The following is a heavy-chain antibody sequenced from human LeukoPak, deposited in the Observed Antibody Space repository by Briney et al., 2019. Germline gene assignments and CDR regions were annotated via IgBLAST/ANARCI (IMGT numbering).Heavy chain of an antibody. Sequence: SETLSLTCTVSGGSISSSSYYWGWIRQPPGKGLEWIGSIYHSGSTYYNPSLKSRVTISVDTSKNQFSLKLSSVTAADTAVYYCARVGYSYVFDYWGQGTLVTVSS. CDR1: GGSISSSSYY. J-gene: IGHJ4*02. CDR2: IYHSGST. V-gene: IGHV4-39*07. CDR3: ARVGYSYVFDY. D-gene: IGHD5-18*01.